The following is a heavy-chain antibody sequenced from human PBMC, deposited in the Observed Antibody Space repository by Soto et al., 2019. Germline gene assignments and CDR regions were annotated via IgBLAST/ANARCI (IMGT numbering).Heavy chain of an antibody. D-gene: IGHD3-10*01. V-gene: IGHV3-21*05. Sequence: GGSLRLSCAASGFTFSSYSMNWVRQAPGKGLEWVSYISSSSSNIYYADSVKGRFTISRDNAKNSLYLQMNSLRAEDTAVYYCARSPHGPAFDYWGQGTLVTVSS. CDR1: GFTFSSYS. J-gene: IGHJ4*02. CDR2: ISSSSSNI. CDR3: ARSPHGPAFDY.